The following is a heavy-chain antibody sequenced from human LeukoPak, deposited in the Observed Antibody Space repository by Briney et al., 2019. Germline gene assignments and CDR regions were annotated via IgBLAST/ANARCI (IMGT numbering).Heavy chain of an antibody. CDR3: ARQAPYGVWGY. J-gene: IGHJ4*02. V-gene: IGHV4-4*02. CDR1: GGSISSSNW. D-gene: IGHD3-16*01. CDR2: IYHSGST. Sequence: SETLSLTCAVSGGSISSSNWWSWVRQPPGKGLEWIGEIYHSGSTNYNPSLKCRVTISVDKSKNQFSLKLSSVTAADTAVYYCARQAPYGVWGYWGQGTLVTVSS.